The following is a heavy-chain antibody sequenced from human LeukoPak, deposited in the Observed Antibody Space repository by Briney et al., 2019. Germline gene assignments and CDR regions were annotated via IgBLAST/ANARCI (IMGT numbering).Heavy chain of an antibody. D-gene: IGHD5-18*01. CDR3: ARAQSLGYDAFDI. CDR1: GYSISSGYY. Sequence: SETLSLTCTVSGYSISSGYYWGWIRQPPGKGLEWIGSIYHSGSTYYNPSLKSRVTISVDTSKNQFSLKLSSVTAADTAVYYCARAQSLGYDAFDIWGQGTMVTVSS. V-gene: IGHV4-38-2*02. CDR2: IYHSGST. J-gene: IGHJ3*02.